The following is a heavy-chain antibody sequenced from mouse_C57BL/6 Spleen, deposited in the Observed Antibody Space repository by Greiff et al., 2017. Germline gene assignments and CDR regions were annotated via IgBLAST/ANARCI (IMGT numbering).Heavy chain of an antibody. CDR1: GYTFTSYW. Sequence: VQLQQPGAELVKPGASVKLSCKASGYTFTSYWMHWVKQRPGRGLEWIGRIDPNSGGTKYNEKFKSKDTLTVDKPSSTAYMQLSSLTSEDSAVYYCAREEMGLLFPGAMDYWGQGTSVTVSS. J-gene: IGHJ4*01. CDR2: IDPNSGGT. CDR3: AREEMGLLFPGAMDY. D-gene: IGHD2-12*01. V-gene: IGHV1-72*01.